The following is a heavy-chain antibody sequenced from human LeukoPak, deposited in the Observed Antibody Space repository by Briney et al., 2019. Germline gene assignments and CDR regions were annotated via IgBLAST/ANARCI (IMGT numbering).Heavy chain of an antibody. CDR3: ARIEDVTRGYNHAYYFDY. J-gene: IGHJ4*02. Sequence: SETLSLTCAVYGGSFSGYYWSWIRQPPGKGLEWIGEINHSGSTNYNPSLKSRVTMSIDTSKKQFSLKLRTATAADTAVYYCARIEDVTRGYNHAYYFDYWGQGTLVTVSS. CDR2: INHSGST. CDR1: GGSFSGYY. V-gene: IGHV4-34*01. D-gene: IGHD5-18*01.